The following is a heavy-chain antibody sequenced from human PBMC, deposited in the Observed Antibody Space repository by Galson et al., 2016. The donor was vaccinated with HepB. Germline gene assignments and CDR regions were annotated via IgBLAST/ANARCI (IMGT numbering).Heavy chain of an antibody. CDR2: ISWNSGSI. D-gene: IGHD3-10*01. CDR3: AKDIQPYGSGSSPGH. CDR1: GFTFDDYA. V-gene: IGHV3-9*01. J-gene: IGHJ4*02. Sequence: SLRLSCAASGFTFDDYAMHWVRQAPGKGLEWVSGISWNSGSIGYADSGKGRFTISRDNAKNSLYLQMNSLRAEDTALYYCAKDIQPYGSGSSPGHWGQGTLVTVSS.